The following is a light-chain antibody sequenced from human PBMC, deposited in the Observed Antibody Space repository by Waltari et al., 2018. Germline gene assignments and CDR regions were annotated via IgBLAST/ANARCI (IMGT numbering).Light chain of an antibody. Sequence: SYELTQPPSVSVSPGQTARIPCSGDALPKRYTYWYQQKSGQAPVLVIHEDNKRPSGIPERISGSSSGTMATLTISGVQVDDEATYHCYSRDSSGEQRVFGGGTKLTVL. V-gene: IGLV3-10*01. J-gene: IGLJ3*02. CDR1: ALPKRY. CDR3: YSRDSSGEQRV. CDR2: EDN.